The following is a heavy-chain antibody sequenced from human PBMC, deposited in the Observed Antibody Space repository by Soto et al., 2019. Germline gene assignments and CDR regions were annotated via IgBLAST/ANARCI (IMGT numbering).Heavy chain of an antibody. D-gene: IGHD3-10*01. V-gene: IGHV4-59*01. CDR1: GDSISRYY. J-gene: IGHJ6*02. CDR2: IYYSGET. Sequence: QVQLQESGPGLVKPSETLSLTCTVSGDSISRYYWSWIRLSPGKGLEWIGYIYYSGETNYSPSVKSRVTISLDRTKNQSSLKLSSVTAADTAVYYCARDQGGEFLKGSGMDVWGQGTTVTVSS. CDR3: ARDQGGEFLKGSGMDV.